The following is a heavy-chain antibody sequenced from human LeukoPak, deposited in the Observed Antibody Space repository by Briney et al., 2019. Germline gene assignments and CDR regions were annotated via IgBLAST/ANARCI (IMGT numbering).Heavy chain of an antibody. CDR2: VYYSGHT. Sequence: SETLSLICTVSGDSISGYYWSWIRQPPGERLEWVGYVYYSGHTGYNPSFKSRVTISIDTSKNQFSLNLGSVTAADTAVYYCARSLAYATALYWGQGALVTVSS. V-gene: IGHV4-59*08. CDR1: GDSISGYY. J-gene: IGHJ4*02. CDR3: ARSLAYATALY. D-gene: IGHD2-21*01.